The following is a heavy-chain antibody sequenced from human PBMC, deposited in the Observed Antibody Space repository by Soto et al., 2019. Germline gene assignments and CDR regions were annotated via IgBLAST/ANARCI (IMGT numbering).Heavy chain of an antibody. D-gene: IGHD3-10*01. V-gene: IGHV3-9*01. J-gene: IGHJ6*01. CDR3: AKEKGGFGDGNMDV. CDR1: GFTFYAYA. CDR2: INFAGQII. Sequence: EMQLVESGGDLVQPGRSLRLSCAASGFTFYAYAMNWVRQAPGKGLEWVSVINFAGQIIDYADSVKGRFTISRDDAKNSLYFQLTNLGGEDTALYYFAKEKGGFGDGNMDVWGKGTTVIVSS.